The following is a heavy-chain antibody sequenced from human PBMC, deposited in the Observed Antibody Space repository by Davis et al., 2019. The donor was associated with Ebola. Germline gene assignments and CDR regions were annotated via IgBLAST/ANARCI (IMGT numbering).Heavy chain of an antibody. D-gene: IGHD2-2*01. Sequence: ASVKVSCKASGYTFTNYGINWVRQATGQGLEWMGWMNPNSGNTGYAQKFQGRVTMTRNTSISTAYMELRSLRSDDTAVYYCARDRKIVVVPAAIGYYYYGMDVWGQGTTVTVSS. CDR2: MNPNSGNT. J-gene: IGHJ6*02. CDR3: ARDRKIVVVPAAIGYYYYGMDV. V-gene: IGHV1-8*02. CDR1: GYTFTNYG.